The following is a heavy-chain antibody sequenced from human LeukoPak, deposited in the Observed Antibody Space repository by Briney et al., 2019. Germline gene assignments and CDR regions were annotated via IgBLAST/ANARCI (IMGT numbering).Heavy chain of an antibody. CDR2: INGDDGNT. CDR1: GYTFTTYA. CDR3: ARAPYDILTGYSLNWFDP. D-gene: IGHD3-9*01. V-gene: IGHV1-3*01. Sequence: ASVKVSCKASGYTFTTYAMHWVRQAPGQRLEWMGWINGDDGNTKYSQKFQGRVTITRDTSAYTAYMELRSLSSADTAVYFCARAPYDILTGYSLNWFDPWGQGTLVTVSS. J-gene: IGHJ5*02.